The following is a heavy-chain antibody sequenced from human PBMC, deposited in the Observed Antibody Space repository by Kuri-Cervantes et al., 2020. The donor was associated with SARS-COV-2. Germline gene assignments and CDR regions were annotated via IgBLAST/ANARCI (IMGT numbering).Heavy chain of an antibody. CDR3: ARDPHGMDV. CDR2: ISNDGRTE. J-gene: IGHJ6*02. CDR1: GFTVSSHV. V-gene: IGHV3-30*04. Sequence: GGSLRLSCAASGFTVSSHVMHWVRQAPGKGLEWVTVISNDGRTEHYADSVKSRFTISRDKAKNTLYLQMNSLRPEDTAVYYCARDPHGMDVWGQGTMVTVSS.